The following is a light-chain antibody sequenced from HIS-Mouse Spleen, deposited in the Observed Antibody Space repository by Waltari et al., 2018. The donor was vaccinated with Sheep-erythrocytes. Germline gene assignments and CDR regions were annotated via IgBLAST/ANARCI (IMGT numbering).Light chain of an antibody. CDR2: QDR. CDR3: QAWDSSTAVV. J-gene: IGLJ2*01. V-gene: IGLV3-1*01. Sequence: SYELTQPPSVSVSPGQPASITCSGDTLGDKYACWYQQKPGQSPVLVIYQDRKRPSGIPERFSGSNSGNTATLTISGTQAMDEADYYCQAWDSSTAVVFGGGTKLTVL. CDR1: TLGDKY.